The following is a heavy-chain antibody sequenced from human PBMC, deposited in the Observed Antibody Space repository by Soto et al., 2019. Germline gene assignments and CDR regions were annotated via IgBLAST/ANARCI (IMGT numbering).Heavy chain of an antibody. J-gene: IGHJ4*02. Sequence: QVQLQESGPGLVKPSETLSLTCTVSGGSISSYYWSWIRQPAGKGLEWIGRIYTSGSTNYNPSLKSRVTMSVDTAKNQFSLKLSYVTAADTAVYYCARDPYYGSGSDYNGGDYWGQGTLVTVSS. D-gene: IGHD3-10*01. CDR2: IYTSGST. V-gene: IGHV4-4*07. CDR1: GGSISSYY. CDR3: ARDPYYGSGSDYNGGDY.